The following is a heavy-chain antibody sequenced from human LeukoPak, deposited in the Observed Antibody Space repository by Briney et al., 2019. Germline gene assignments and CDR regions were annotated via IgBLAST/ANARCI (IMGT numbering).Heavy chain of an antibody. D-gene: IGHD6-13*01. CDR1: GFTFGDYA. V-gene: IGHV3-49*04. CDR3: TKYSSSHGMDV. CDR2: IRSKAYGGTT. J-gene: IGHJ6*04. Sequence: GRSLRLSCTASGFTFGDYAMSWVRQAPGKGLVRVGFIRSKAYGGTTEYAASVKGRFTISRDDSKSIAYLQMNSLKTEDTAVYYCTKYSSSHGMDVWGKGTTVTVSS.